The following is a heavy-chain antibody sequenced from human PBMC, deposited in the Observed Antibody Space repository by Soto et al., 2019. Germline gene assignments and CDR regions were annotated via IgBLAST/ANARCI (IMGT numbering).Heavy chain of an antibody. J-gene: IGHJ5*02. Sequence: GGSLRLSCTASGFTFGDYAMSWFRQAPGKGLEWVGFIRSKAYGGTTEYAASVKGRFTISRDDSKSIAYLQMNSLKTEDTAVYYCTRGLMSHYDILTGPMSGPWGQGTLVTVSS. CDR3: TRGLMSHYDILTGPMSGP. V-gene: IGHV3-49*03. D-gene: IGHD3-9*01. CDR2: IRSKAYGGTT. CDR1: GFTFGDYA.